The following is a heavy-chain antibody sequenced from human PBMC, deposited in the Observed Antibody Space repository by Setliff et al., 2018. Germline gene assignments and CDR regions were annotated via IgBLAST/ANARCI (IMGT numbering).Heavy chain of an antibody. Sequence: PSETLSLTCTVSGGSISSYYWSWIRQPPGKGLEWIGYIHISGSTNYNPSLKSRVTISVDTAKKQFSLKLNSVTAADTAIYYCARGGGRIRQLGATGVHTFDIWGQGTMVTVSS. D-gene: IGHD1-1*01. CDR3: ARGGGRIRQLGATGVHTFDI. J-gene: IGHJ3*02. V-gene: IGHV4-4*08. CDR1: GGSISSYY. CDR2: IHISGST.